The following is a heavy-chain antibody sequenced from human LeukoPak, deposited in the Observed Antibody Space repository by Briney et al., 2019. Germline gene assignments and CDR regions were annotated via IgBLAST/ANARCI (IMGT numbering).Heavy chain of an antibody. CDR2: IYDGGKT. CDR3: ARGPRSNTYYYYFYIDV. Sequence: PSQTLSLTCTVSGGSISSGSYYWSWIRQHPGKGLEWIGNIYDGGKTYDNPSLKSRITMSIDTSKNQFSLRLRSVTAADAAIYFCARGPRSNTYYYYFYIDVWGIGTTVTVSS. CDR1: GGSISSGSYY. V-gene: IGHV4-31*03. J-gene: IGHJ6*03.